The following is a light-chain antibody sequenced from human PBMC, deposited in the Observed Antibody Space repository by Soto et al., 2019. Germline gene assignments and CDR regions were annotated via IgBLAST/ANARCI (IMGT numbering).Light chain of an antibody. J-gene: IGLJ2*01. V-gene: IGLV2-14*01. CDR2: DVS. CDR3: SSYTSSSTLA. Sequence: QSVLTQPASVSGSPGQSITISCTGTSSDVGGYNYVSWYQQHPGKAPKLMIYDVSLRPSGVSNRFSGSKSGNTASLTISGLQAEDEADYYCSSYTSSSTLAFGGGTKPTVL. CDR1: SSDVGGYNY.